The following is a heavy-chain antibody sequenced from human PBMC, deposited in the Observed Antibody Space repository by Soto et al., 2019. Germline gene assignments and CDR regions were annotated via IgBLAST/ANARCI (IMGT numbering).Heavy chain of an antibody. D-gene: IGHD4-17*01. J-gene: IGHJ4*02. Sequence: PSETLSLTCAVSGGAISSGGYSWSWIRQPPGKGLEWIGYIYHSGSTYYNPSLKSRVTISVDRSKNQFSLKLSTVTAADTAVYYCARGGYGGNRGRIDYWGQGTLVTVSS. CDR1: GGAISSGGYS. V-gene: IGHV4-30-2*01. CDR3: ARGGYGGNRGRIDY. CDR2: IYHSGST.